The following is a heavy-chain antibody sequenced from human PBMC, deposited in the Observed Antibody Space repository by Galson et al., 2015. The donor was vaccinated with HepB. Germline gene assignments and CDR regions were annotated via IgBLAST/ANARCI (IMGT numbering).Heavy chain of an antibody. CDR2: ISGNDGRT. Sequence: SLRLSCAASGFTLDTYDMTWVRQAPGKGPDWVSSISGNDGRTYYADSVKGRFTISRDVSKNTLSLQMHSLRADDTAVYCCARVGGAYYYDISGALLDFWGQGTLVSVSA. CDR1: GFTLDTYD. D-gene: IGHD3-22*01. V-gene: IGHV3-23*01. CDR3: ARVGGAYYYDISGALLDF. J-gene: IGHJ4*02.